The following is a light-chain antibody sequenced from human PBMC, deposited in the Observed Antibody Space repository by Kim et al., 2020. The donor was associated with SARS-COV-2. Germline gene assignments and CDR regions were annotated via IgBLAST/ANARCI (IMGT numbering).Light chain of an antibody. J-gene: IGKJ2*01. CDR1: QGISSF. CDR3: QQFQSYPYT. V-gene: IGKV1-9*01. Sequence: SAPLEDRVAITCRASQGISSFLAWFQQKPGKAPEHLIYAASTLQSGVPSRFSGSGSGTEYSLTITGLQPEDFATYFCQQFQSYPYTFGQGTKLEI. CDR2: AAS.